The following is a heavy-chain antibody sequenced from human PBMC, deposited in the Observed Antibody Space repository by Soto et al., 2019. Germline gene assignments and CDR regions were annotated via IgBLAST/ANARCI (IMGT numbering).Heavy chain of an antibody. J-gene: IGHJ4*02. CDR3: ARGDSTVTTVLDY. Sequence: QVHLQESGPGLVKPSQTLSLTCTVSGGSISSGGYYWTWIRQYPGKGLEWIGYISYSGGTSYNPSLQSRVTISADTSEIQFSLRLNSVTAADTAVYFCARGDSTVTTVLDYWGQGTLVTVSS. CDR2: ISYSGGT. V-gene: IGHV4-31*03. D-gene: IGHD4-17*01. CDR1: GGSISSGGYY.